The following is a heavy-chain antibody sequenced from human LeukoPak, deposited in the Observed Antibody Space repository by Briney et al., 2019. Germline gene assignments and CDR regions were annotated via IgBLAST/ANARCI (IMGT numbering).Heavy chain of an antibody. Sequence: PSETLSLTCAVYGGSFSTYYWSWIRQSPGKGLEWIAEINHRGDTNYNPSVKSRVTVSVDTSKNQFSLKVRSLTAADTAVYYCARGPTISETGYFDFWGQGTLVTVSS. CDR2: INHRGDT. J-gene: IGHJ4*03. V-gene: IGHV4-34*01. D-gene: IGHD1-1*01. CDR1: GGSFSTYY. CDR3: ARGPTISETGYFDF.